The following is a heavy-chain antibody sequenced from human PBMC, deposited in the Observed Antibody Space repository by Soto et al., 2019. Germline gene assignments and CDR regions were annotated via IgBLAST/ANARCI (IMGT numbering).Heavy chain of an antibody. Sequence: QVQLQESGPGLVKPSQTLSLTCTVSGGSISSGGYYWSWIRQHPGKGLEWVGYIYSSGSTYYNPSLNSRVTISVATSKNQFSRKLSSVTAEDTAVYYCARGFIGNDYDGKPTPYYFDYWGPGTLVTVSS. CDR2: IYSSGST. J-gene: IGHJ4*02. V-gene: IGHV4-31*03. CDR3: ARGFIGNDYDGKPTPYYFDY. D-gene: IGHD4-17*01. CDR1: GGSISSGGYY.